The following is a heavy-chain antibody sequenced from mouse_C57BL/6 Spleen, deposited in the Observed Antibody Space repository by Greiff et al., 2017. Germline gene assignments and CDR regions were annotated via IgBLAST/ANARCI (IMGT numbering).Heavy chain of an antibody. Sequence: QVQLQQPGAALVKPGASVKLSCKASGYTFTSSWMHWVKQRPGQGLEWIGMIHPNSGSPNYNEKFKSKATLTVDKSSSTAYMQLSSLTSEDPAVYYGARRGYYGSSPWFAYWGQGTLVTVSA. CDR1: GYTFTSSW. D-gene: IGHD1-1*01. CDR3: ARRGYYGSSPWFAY. V-gene: IGHV1-64*01. J-gene: IGHJ3*01. CDR2: IHPNSGSP.